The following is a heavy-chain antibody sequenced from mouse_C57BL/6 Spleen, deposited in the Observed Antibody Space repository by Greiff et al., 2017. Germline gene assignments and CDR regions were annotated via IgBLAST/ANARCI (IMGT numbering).Heavy chain of an antibody. CDR2: ISSGGSYT. CDR1: GFAFSSYG. CDR3: ARHHGGDGYVGD. V-gene: IGHV5-6*01. Sequence: EVNVVESGGDLVKPGGSLKLSCAASGFAFSSYGMSWVRQTPDKRLEWVATISSGGSYTYYPDSVKGRITLSRDNAKNTLYLQLSSLESEDTAMDYCARHHGGDGYVGDWGKGTTLTVSS. D-gene: IGHD2-14*01. J-gene: IGHJ2*01.